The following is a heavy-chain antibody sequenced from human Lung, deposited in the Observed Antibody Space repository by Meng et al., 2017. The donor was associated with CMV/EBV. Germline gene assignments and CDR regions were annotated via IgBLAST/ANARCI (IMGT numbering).Heavy chain of an antibody. CDR1: GYTFIDYH. D-gene: IGHD1-1*01. CDR2: ISPYNGDT. Sequence: QVQLVQSGAEVKEPGASVKLSCKTSGYTFIDYHIHWVRQAPGQGLEWMGWISPYNGDTIYARDFQGWVTMTRDTSNRTLYMEVSRLRFDDTAVYYCARAIVKNGKRQFDYWGQGTLVTVSS. J-gene: IGHJ4*02. CDR3: ARAIVKNGKRQFDY. V-gene: IGHV1-2*04.